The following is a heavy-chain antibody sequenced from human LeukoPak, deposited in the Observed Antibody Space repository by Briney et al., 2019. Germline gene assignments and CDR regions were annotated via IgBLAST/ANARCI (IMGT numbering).Heavy chain of an antibody. CDR3: ARGAGWLPLV. J-gene: IGHJ4*02. CDR1: GGSISSYY. V-gene: IGHV4-59*01. Sequence: SETLSVTCTVSGGSISSYYWSWIRQPPGKGLEWIGYIYYSGSTNYNPSLKSRVTISVDTSKSQLSLKLSSVTAADTAVYYCARGAGWLPLVWGQGTLVTVSS. D-gene: IGHD5-24*01. CDR2: IYYSGST.